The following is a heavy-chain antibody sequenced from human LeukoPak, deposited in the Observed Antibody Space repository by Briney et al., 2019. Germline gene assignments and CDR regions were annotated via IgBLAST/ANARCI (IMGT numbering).Heavy chain of an antibody. J-gene: IGHJ4*02. CDR2: IYYSGST. CDR1: GGSISSYY. Sequence: WETLSLTCTVSGGSISSYYWSWIRQPPGKGLEWIGYIYYSGSTNYNPSLKSRVTISVDTSKNQFSLKLSSVTAADTAVYYCARENSGGYFDYWGQGTLVTVSS. V-gene: IGHV4-59*01. D-gene: IGHD2-15*01. CDR3: ARENSGGYFDY.